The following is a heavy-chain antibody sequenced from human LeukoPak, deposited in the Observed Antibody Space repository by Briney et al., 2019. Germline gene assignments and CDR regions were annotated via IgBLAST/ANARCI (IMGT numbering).Heavy chain of an antibody. J-gene: IGHJ4*02. CDR3: ARGNVYGDYVDY. Sequence: GGSLRLSCAASGFTFSSYEMNWVRQAPGKGVEWVSYISSSGSTIYYADSVKGRFTISRDNAKNSLYLQMNSLRAEDTAVYYCARGNVYGDYVDYWGQGTLVTVSS. CDR1: GFTFSSYE. D-gene: IGHD4-17*01. V-gene: IGHV3-48*03. CDR2: ISSSGSTI.